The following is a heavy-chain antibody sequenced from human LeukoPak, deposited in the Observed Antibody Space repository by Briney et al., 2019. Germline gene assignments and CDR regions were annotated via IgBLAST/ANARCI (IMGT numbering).Heavy chain of an antibody. CDR1: GFTFSTYA. CDR3: ARGVGNFGYYFDY. J-gene: IGHJ4*02. CDR2: ISSTGTYI. V-gene: IGHV3-21*01. Sequence: GGSLRLSCAASGFTFSTYAMNWVRQAPGKGLEWVSSISSTGTYIYYADFLEGRFTISRDNAKNSLYLQMNSLRAEDTAAYYCARGVGNFGYYFDYWGQGTLVTVSS. D-gene: IGHD2/OR15-2a*01.